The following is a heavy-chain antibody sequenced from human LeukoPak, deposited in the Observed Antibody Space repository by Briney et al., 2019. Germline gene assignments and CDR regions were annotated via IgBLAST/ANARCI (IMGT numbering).Heavy chain of an antibody. V-gene: IGHV3-9*03. Sequence: GRSLRLSCAASGFPFDDKAMHWVRQAPGKGLEWVAGVSRNSDSTVYADSVKGRFTISRDNAKNSLYLQMNSLRAEDMALYYCVKDIGSGSYRYGGYFDYWGQGTLVTVSS. J-gene: IGHJ4*02. CDR1: GFPFDDKA. D-gene: IGHD1-26*01. CDR2: VSRNSDST. CDR3: VKDIGSGSYRYGGYFDY.